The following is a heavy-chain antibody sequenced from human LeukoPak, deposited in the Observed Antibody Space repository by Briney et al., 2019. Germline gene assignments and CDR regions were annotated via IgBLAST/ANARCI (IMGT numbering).Heavy chain of an antibody. V-gene: IGHV3-23*01. CDR1: GFTFSSYA. CDR3: AKVVQYDFWSGYYTFDY. D-gene: IGHD3-3*01. Sequence: EGSLRLSCAASGFTFSSYAMSWVRQAPGKGLEWVSAISGSGGSTYYADSVKGRFTISRDNSKNTLYLQMNSLRAEDTAVYYCAKVVQYDFWSGYYTFDYWGQGTLVTVSS. J-gene: IGHJ4*02. CDR2: ISGSGGST.